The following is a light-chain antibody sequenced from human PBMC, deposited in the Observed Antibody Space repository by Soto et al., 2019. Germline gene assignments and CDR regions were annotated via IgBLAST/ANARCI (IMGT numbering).Light chain of an antibody. CDR3: CSYAGSSLLV. J-gene: IGLJ3*02. Sequence: QSVLTQPASVSGSPGQSITISCTGTSSDVGSYNLVSWYQHLPGKAPKPIIYEVTERPSGISSRFSGSKSGDTASLTISGLQGEDEAYYYCCSYAGSSLLVFGGGTKLTVL. CDR2: EVT. V-gene: IGLV2-23*02. CDR1: SSDVGSYNL.